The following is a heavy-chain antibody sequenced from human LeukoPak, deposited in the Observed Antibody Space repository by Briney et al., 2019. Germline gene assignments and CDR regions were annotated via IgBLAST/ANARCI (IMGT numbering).Heavy chain of an antibody. D-gene: IGHD3-3*01. Sequence: SETLSLTCTVSGDSISSYYWSWLRQPPGKGLEWIGYIYYSGSTNYNPSLKSRVTISVDTSKNQFSLKLSSVTAADTAVYYCARSSDFGVVIPFDYWGQGTLVTVSS. CDR2: IYYSGST. CDR3: ARSSDFGVVIPFDY. V-gene: IGHV4-59*01. CDR1: GDSISSYY. J-gene: IGHJ4*02.